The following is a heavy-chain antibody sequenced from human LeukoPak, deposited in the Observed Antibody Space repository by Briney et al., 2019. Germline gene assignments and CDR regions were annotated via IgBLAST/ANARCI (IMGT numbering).Heavy chain of an antibody. V-gene: IGHV3-7*01. Sequence: PGGSLRLPCAASGFTFSRYWMSWVRQAPGKGLEWVANMREDGSEKYYVDSVKGRFTISRDNAKNSLYLQMNSLRAGDMAVYYCARAPNRVQNWVDCWGQGTLVTVSS. J-gene: IGHJ4*02. D-gene: IGHD7-27*01. CDR2: MREDGSEK. CDR3: ARAPNRVQNWVDC. CDR1: GFTFSRYW.